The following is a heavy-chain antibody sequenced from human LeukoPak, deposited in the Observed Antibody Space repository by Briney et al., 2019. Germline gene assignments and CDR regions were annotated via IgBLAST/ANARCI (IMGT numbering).Heavy chain of an antibody. J-gene: IGHJ4*02. CDR1: GYSLSNGYY. CDR2: IYHSGTT. V-gene: IGHV4-38-2*02. CDR3: ARHYYGSGSYYGGNFDY. Sequence: PSETLSLTCTVSGYSLSNGYYWGWIRQTPGKGLEWIGSIYHSGTTYYNPSLKSRVSFSVDTSKNQFSLKLSSVTAADTAVYYCARHYYGSGSYYGGNFDYWGQGTLVTVSS. D-gene: IGHD3-10*01.